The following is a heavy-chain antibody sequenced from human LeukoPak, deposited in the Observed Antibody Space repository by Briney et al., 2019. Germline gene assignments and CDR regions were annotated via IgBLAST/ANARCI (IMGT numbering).Heavy chain of an antibody. D-gene: IGHD3-10*01. CDR1: GFTFSSYA. V-gene: IGHV3-23*01. J-gene: IGHJ4*01. CDR2: ISGSGGST. Sequence: GGSLRLSCAASGFTFSSYAMSWVRQAPGKGLEWVSAISGSGGSTYYADSVKGRFTISRDNSKNTRYLQMNSLRAEDTAVYYCAPDVGYGSGRSYPGWGQGTLVTVSS. CDR3: APDVGYGSGRSYPG.